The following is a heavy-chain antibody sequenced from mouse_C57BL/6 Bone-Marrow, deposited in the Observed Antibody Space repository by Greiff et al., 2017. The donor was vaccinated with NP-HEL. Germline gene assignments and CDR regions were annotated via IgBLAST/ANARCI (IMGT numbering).Heavy chain of an antibody. CDR1: GYTFTSYW. J-gene: IGHJ1*03. CDR3: ARGYYGSDWYFDV. V-gene: IGHV1-5*01. D-gene: IGHD1-1*01. CDR2: IYPGNSDT. Sequence: EVKLQESGTVLARPGASVKMSCKTSGYTFTSYWMHWVKQRPGQGLEWIGAIYPGNSDTSYNQKFKGKATLTADKSSSTAYMQLSSLTSEDSAVYFCARGYYGSDWYFDVWGTGTTVTVSS.